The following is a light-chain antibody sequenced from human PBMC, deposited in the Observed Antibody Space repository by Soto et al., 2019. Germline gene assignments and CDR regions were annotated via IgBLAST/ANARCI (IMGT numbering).Light chain of an antibody. CDR1: QSVSNNY. CDR2: GAS. V-gene: IGKV3-20*01. J-gene: IGKJ5*01. Sequence: EIVFTQSPGTLSLSPGERATLSCRASQSVSNNYLAWYQQKPGQAPRLLIYGASNRATGIPERFSGSGSGTDFTLTISSLQPEDFATYYCQQSYSNPHTFGQGTRLEIK. CDR3: QQSYSNPHT.